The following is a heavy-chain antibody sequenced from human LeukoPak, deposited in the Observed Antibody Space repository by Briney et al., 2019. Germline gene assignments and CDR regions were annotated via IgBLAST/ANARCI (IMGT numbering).Heavy chain of an antibody. D-gene: IGHD1-26*01. CDR3: APQWELLRAFDY. CDR2: INPSGGST. CDR1: GYTFTSYY. V-gene: IGHV1-46*01. Sequence: ASVKVSCKASGYTFTSYYMHWVRQAPGQGLEWMGLINPSGGSTSYAQKFQGRVTMTRDTSTSTVYMELSSLRSEDTAIYYCAPQWELLRAFDYWGQGTLVTVSS. J-gene: IGHJ4*02.